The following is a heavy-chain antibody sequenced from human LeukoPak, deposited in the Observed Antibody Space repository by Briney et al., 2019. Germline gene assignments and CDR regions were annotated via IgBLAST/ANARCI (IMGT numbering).Heavy chain of an antibody. CDR3: ARSIYASGSYYAFDI. D-gene: IGHD3-10*01. V-gene: IGHV3-53*01. Sequence: GGSLRLSCAASGFTVSSNYMSWVRQAPGKGLEWVSVIYSGGSTYYADSVKGRFTISRHNSKNTLSLQMNSLRAEDTAVFYCARSIYASGSYYAFDIWGQGTMVTVSS. CDR1: GFTVSSNY. CDR2: IYSGGST. J-gene: IGHJ3*02.